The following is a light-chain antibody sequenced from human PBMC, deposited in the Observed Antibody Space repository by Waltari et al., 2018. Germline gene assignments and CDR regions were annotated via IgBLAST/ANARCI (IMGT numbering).Light chain of an antibody. CDR1: GVPKKY. J-gene: IGLJ2*01. CDR2: EDT. CDR3: YSTDRSGKYRT. V-gene: IGLV3-10*01. Sequence: SYELTQAPSVSVSPGQTATITCSGDGVPKKYAYWYQQKAGRAPVMVIYEDTKRPSGIPERFSGSSSGTMATLTITGAQVEDEAVYYCYSTDRSGKYRTFGGGTKLTVL.